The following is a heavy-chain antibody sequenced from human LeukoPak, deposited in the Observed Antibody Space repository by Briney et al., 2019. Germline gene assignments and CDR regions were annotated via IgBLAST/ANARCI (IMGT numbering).Heavy chain of an antibody. CDR1: GYTFTSYD. Sequence: ASVKVSCKASGYTFTSYDINWVRQATGQGLEWMGIINPSGGSTSYAQKFQGRVTMTRDTSTSTVYMELSSLRSEDTAVYYCARMVGATKAFDIWGQGTMVTVSS. CDR2: INPSGGST. J-gene: IGHJ3*02. CDR3: ARMVGATKAFDI. D-gene: IGHD1-26*01. V-gene: IGHV1-46*01.